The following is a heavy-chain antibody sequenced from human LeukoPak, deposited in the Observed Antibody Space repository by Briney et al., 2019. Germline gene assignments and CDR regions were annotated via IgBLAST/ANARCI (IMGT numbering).Heavy chain of an antibody. CDR1: GFTFSSYG. D-gene: IGHD3-10*01. Sequence: GGSLRLSCAASGFTFSSYGMSWVRQAPGKGLEWVSAISGSGGSTYYADSVKGRFTISRDNSKNTLYLQMNSLRAEDTAVYYCAKDRLWFGEFRFFDYWGLGTLVTVSS. CDR2: ISGSGGST. V-gene: IGHV3-23*01. CDR3: AKDRLWFGEFRFFDY. J-gene: IGHJ4*02.